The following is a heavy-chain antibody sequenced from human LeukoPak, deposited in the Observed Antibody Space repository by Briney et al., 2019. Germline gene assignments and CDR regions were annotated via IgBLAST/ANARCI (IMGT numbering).Heavy chain of an antibody. CDR3: ARGFGYSNNYYFDY. V-gene: IGHV3-33*01. CDR1: GFTFSSYG. J-gene: IGHJ4*02. Sequence: HPGGSLRLSCAASGFTFSSYGMHWVRQAPGKGLEWVAVIWYDGSNKCYADSVKGRFTISRDNSKNTLYLQMNSLRAEDTAVYYCARGFGYSNNYYFDYWGQGTLVTVSS. CDR2: IWYDGSNK. D-gene: IGHD6-13*01.